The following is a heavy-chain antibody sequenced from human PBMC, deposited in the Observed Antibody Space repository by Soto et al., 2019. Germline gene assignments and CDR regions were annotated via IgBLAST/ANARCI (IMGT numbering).Heavy chain of an antibody. CDR3: AKVRPMRDGNSNSCLGAFDI. CDR2: ISYDGSDE. CDR1: GFTFSSYG. J-gene: IGHJ3*02. V-gene: IGHV3-30*18. Sequence: PGGSLRLSCAASGFTFSSYGLHWVRQAPGKGLEWVAVISYDGSDEYYADSVKGRFTISRDNSKNTLYLQMNSLRAEDTAVYYCAKVRPMRDGNSNSCLGAFDIWGQGTMVTVSS. D-gene: IGHD2-2*01.